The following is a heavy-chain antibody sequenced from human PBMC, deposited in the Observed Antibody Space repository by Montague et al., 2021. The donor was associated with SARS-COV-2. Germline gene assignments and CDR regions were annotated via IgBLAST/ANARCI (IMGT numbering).Heavy chain of an antibody. CDR1: GFSLSTSGMC. D-gene: IGHD3-10*01. Sequence: VKPTQTLTLTCTFSGFSLSTSGMCVSWIRQPPGKALEWLALIDWDDDKYYSTSLKTRLTISKDTSKNQVVLTMTNMDPVDTATYYCARTWTFGELLYVAFDIWGQGTMVTVSS. CDR2: IDWDDDK. J-gene: IGHJ3*02. CDR3: ARTWTFGELLYVAFDI. V-gene: IGHV2-70*01.